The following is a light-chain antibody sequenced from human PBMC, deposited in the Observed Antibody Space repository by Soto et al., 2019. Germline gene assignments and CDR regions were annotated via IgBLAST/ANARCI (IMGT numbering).Light chain of an antibody. CDR3: MQTLQTPLT. CDR1: QSLLQSNGNNY. CDR2: FGS. Sequence: DIIMIQSPLSLPVAPGEPASISCRSSQSLLQSNGNNYLDWYLQKPGQSPQLLIYFGSNRASGVPDRFSGSGSGTDFTLRISRVEAEDVGIYYCMQTLQTPLTFGGGTKVEIK. J-gene: IGKJ4*01. V-gene: IGKV2-28*01.